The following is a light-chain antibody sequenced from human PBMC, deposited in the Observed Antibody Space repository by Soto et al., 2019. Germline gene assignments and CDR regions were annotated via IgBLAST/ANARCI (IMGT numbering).Light chain of an antibody. V-gene: IGKV1-5*03. J-gene: IGKJ4*01. CDR1: QSMGSS. CDR3: QQYNDYSTLT. Sequence: DIQMTQSHSTLSASVGDRVTITFRSSQSMGSSLAWYQQRPGEAPKLLIYRACSLENGVPPRFSGSGSGTEFSLTISGLQPDDFATYYCQQYNDYSTLTFGGGTKVEIK. CDR2: RAC.